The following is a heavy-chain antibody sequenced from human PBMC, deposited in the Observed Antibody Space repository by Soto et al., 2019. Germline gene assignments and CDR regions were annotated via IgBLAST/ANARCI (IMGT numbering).Heavy chain of an antibody. CDR1: GFTVSSNC. CDR3: AGATGRY. J-gene: IGHJ4*02. V-gene: IGHV3-53*02. D-gene: IGHD1-1*01. CDR2: IYSGGNT. Sequence: EVQLVETGGGLIQPGGSLRLSCTASGFTVSSNCMTWVRQAPGKGLEWVSVIYSGGNTYYADSVKGRFTSSRDKSKNTLYLQMNSLRAEDTAVYYCAGATGRYWGQGTLVTVSS.